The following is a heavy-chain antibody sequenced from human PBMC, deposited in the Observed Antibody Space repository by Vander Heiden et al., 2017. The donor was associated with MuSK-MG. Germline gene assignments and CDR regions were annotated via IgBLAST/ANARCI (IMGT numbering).Heavy chain of an antibody. CDR3: ARAGRTSRAGYYYMDV. CDR1: GGTISSGNYY. V-gene: IGHV4-31*03. J-gene: IGHJ6*03. Sequence: QVQLQQSGPGPVKPSQTLSLTCTFSGGTISSGNYYWSWIRQHPGKGLEWIGYIYYSGSTSYNPSLKSRVTISVDTSKNQFSLKLSSVTAADTAVYYCARAGRTSRAGYYYMDVWGKGTTVTVSS. D-gene: IGHD2-2*01. CDR2: IYYSGST.